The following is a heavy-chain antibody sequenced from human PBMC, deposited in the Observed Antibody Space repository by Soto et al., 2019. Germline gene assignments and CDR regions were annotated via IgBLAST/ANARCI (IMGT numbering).Heavy chain of an antibody. Sequence: SETLSLTCTVSCGSISSYYWSWIRQPPGKGLEWIGYIYYSGSTNYNPSLKSRVTISVDTSKNQFSLKLSSVTAADTAVYYCARGGTSYTTNWFDPWGQGTLVTVS. CDR2: IYYSGST. V-gene: IGHV4-59*01. J-gene: IGHJ5*02. CDR1: CGSISSYY. CDR3: ARGGTSYTTNWFDP. D-gene: IGHD3-16*01.